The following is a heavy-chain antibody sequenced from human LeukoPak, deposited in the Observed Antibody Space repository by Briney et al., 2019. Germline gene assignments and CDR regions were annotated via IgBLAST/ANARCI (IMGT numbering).Heavy chain of an antibody. D-gene: IGHD6-6*01. CDR3: ARGVYTYYYGMDV. CDR2: IYHSGST. Sequence: PSGTLSLTCAVSGGSISGSNWWSWVRQPPGKGLEWIGEIYHSGSTNYNPSLKSRVTISVDKSKNQFSLKLSSVTAADTAVYYCARGVYTYYYGMDVWGQGTTVTVSS. J-gene: IGHJ6*02. CDR1: GGSISGSNW. V-gene: IGHV4-4*02.